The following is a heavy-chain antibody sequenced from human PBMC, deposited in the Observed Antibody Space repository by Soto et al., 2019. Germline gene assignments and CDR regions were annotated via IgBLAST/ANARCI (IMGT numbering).Heavy chain of an antibody. V-gene: IGHV3-23*01. CDR2: ISGSGDRT. CDR3: PFGWGGGHGGN. J-gene: IGHJ4*02. D-gene: IGHD2-15*01. CDR1: GLTFSAYP. Sequence: EVQKLESGGGLVQPGGSLRLSCAASGLTFSAYPMSWVRQAPGKGLEGVSSISGSGDRTYYADSVKGRFTISRDNSKNTLYLQMNSLRVEDTAVYFCPFGWGGGHGGNWGQGTLVTVSS.